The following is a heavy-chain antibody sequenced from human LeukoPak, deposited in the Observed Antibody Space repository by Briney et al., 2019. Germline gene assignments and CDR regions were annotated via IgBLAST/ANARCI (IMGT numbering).Heavy chain of an antibody. CDR1: GFTFSSYW. V-gene: IGHV3-74*01. J-gene: IGHJ4*02. CDR3: ARGSGWLDY. Sequence: GGSLRLSCAASGFTFSSYWMHWVRQAPGKGLVWVSRINSDGSITTYADSVKGRFTISRDNAKNTLYLQMNSMRAEDTAMYYCARGSGWLDYWGQGTLVTVSS. CDR2: INSDGSIT. D-gene: IGHD6-19*01.